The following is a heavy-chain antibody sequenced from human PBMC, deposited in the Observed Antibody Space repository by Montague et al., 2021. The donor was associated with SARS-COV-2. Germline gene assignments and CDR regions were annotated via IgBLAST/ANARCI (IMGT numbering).Heavy chain of an antibody. CDR2: INRSGSI. CDR3: ARLGDGVVPSPILGVGPYYSYYYMDV. CDR1: GGSFSGFY. Sequence: SETLSLTCAVSGGSFSGFYWSWVRQSPGEGLEWIGEINRSGSINYNPSLKSRVTILADASKNQFSLKLTSVTAADTAVYYCARLGDGVVPSPILGVGPYYSYYYMDVWGKGTTVTVSS. V-gene: IGHV4-34*01. D-gene: IGHD3-10*01. J-gene: IGHJ6*03.